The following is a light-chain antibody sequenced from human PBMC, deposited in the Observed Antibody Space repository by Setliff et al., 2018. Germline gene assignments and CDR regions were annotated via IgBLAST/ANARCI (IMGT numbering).Light chain of an antibody. CDR1: SSNIGVNV. CDR2: NNY. J-gene: IGLJ1*01. V-gene: IGLV1-44*01. Sequence: QSVLSQPPSASGTRGQRVTIYCSGSSSNIGVNVVNWYQHLPGTSPKLLIYNNYQRPSGVPDRFSGSKSGSSASLAISGLQSEDEAEYYCAVWDNGRKGDVSGTGTKVIV. CDR3: AVWDNGRKGDV.